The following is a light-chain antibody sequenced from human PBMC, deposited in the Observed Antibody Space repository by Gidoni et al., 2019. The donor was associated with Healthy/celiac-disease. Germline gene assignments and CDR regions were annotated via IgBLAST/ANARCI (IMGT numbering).Light chain of an antibody. CDR1: QSVSSY. CDR2: DAS. J-gene: IGKJ1*01. Sequence: EILFTQSPATLSLSPGERATLSCRASQSVSSYLAWYQQKPGQAPRLLIYDASNRATGIPARFSGSGSGTDFTLTISSLEPEDFAVYYCQQRSNWPPTFGQXTKVEIK. CDR3: QQRSNWPPT. V-gene: IGKV3-11*01.